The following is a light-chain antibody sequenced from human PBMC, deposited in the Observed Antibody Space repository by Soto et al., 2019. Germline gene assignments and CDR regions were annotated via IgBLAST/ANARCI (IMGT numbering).Light chain of an antibody. V-gene: IGLV2-14*01. CDR2: EVS. CDR3: SSYTSSGTWV. CDR1: SSDVGGYKY. J-gene: IGLJ3*02. Sequence: QYALTQPASVSGSPGQSITISCTGTSSDVGGYKYVSWYQQHPGKAPKLMIYEVSNRPSGVSNRFSGSKSGNTASLIISGLQAEDEADFYCSSYTSSGTWVFGGGTKLTVL.